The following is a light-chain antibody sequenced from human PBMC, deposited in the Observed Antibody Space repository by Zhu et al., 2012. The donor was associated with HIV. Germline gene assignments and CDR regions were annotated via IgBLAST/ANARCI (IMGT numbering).Light chain of an antibody. CDR3: QRYNSYVYR. CDR1: QSISSW. CDR2: KAS. V-gene: IGKV1-5*03. J-gene: IGKJ2*03. Sequence: DIQMTQSPPTLSASVGDRITITCRASQSISSWLAWYQQKPGSAPKLLIYKASTLESGVPSRFSASGSGTEFTLTISSLQPDDFATYYCQRYNSYVYRFGQGTKLEIK.